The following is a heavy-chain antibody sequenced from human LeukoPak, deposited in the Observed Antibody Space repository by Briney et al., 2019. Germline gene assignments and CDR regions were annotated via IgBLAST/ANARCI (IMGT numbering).Heavy chain of an antibody. Sequence: SETLSLTCTVSGGSISSSSYYWGWIRQPPGKGLEWIGSIYYSGSTYYNPSLKSRVTISVDTSKNQFSLKLSSVTAADTAVYYCARDDADTAMAALWGQGTLVTVSS. CDR1: GGSISSSSYY. CDR2: IYYSGST. CDR3: ARDDADTAMAAL. D-gene: IGHD5-18*01. J-gene: IGHJ4*02. V-gene: IGHV4-39*07.